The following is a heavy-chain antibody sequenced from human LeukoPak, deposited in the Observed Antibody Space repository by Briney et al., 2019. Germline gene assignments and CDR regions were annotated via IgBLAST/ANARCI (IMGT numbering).Heavy chain of an antibody. CDR1: GFIFSSFS. CDR2: ITDTGYT. D-gene: IGHD1-26*01. J-gene: IGHJ4*02. V-gene: IGHV3-23*01. CDR3: AKGPLYNSAGSYI. Sequence: GVSLRLSCAASGFIFSSFSMTWVRQAPGKGLVWVSTITDTGYTYNADSVKGRFTISRDNSKNTLYLQKNSLRDEDTTVYYCAKGPLYNSAGSYIWGQGTLVTVSS.